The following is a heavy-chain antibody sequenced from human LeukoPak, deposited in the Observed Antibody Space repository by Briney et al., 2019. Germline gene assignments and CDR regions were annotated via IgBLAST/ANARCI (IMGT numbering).Heavy chain of an antibody. Sequence: VGSLRLSCAASGFTLSSYAMSWVRHAPGKGLEWVSAISGSGGSTYYADSVKGRFTISRDNSKNTLYLQMNSLRAEDTAVYYCAKETSSWELDYWGQGTLVTVSS. D-gene: IGHD6-13*01. CDR2: ISGSGGST. CDR1: GFTLSSYA. CDR3: AKETSSWELDY. J-gene: IGHJ4*02. V-gene: IGHV3-23*01.